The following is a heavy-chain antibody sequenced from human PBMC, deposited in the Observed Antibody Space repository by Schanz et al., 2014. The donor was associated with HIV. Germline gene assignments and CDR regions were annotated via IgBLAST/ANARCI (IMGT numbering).Heavy chain of an antibody. CDR2: VSYDGSNK. CDR3: AKVGRIYSTTWIDY. CDR1: GFTFSSYG. D-gene: IGHD2-2*01. Sequence: QVQLVESGGGVVQSGRSLRLSCAASGFTFSSYGIHWVRQAPGKGLEWVAVVSYDGSNKYYADSVKGRFTISRDNSKNTLYLQMNSLRREDTAVYYCAKVGRIYSTTWIDYWGQGTLVTVSS. V-gene: IGHV3-30*18. J-gene: IGHJ4*02.